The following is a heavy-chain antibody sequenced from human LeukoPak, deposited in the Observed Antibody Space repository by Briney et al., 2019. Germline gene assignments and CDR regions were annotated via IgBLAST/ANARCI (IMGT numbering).Heavy chain of an antibody. D-gene: IGHD2-8*01. V-gene: IGHV3-48*03. J-gene: IGHJ3*02. CDR3: ARSKDIVLMVWRKDAFDI. CDR2: ISSSGSSSGRII. Sequence: GGSLRLSCAASGFTFSSYEMNWVRQAPGKGLEGVSYISSSGSSSGRIIDYADSVKGRFTISRDNAKNSLYLQMNSLRAEDTAVYYCARSKDIVLMVWRKDAFDIWGQGTMVTVSS. CDR1: GFTFSSYE.